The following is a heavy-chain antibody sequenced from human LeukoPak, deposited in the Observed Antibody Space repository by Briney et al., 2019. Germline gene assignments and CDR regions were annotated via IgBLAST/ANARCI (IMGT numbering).Heavy chain of an antibody. CDR1: GGSISSYH. V-gene: IGHV4-59*08. J-gene: IGHJ3*02. D-gene: IGHD2-21*01. CDR2: IHYSGST. CDR3: ARSVSWGLLVRDDAFDT. Sequence: ASETLSLTCTVSGGSISSYHWIWIRQPPGKGLEWIGYIHYSGSTNYNPSLKSRVTTSVDTSKKQFSLKLRSVTAADTAVYYCARSVSWGLLVRDDAFDTWGQGTMVTVSS.